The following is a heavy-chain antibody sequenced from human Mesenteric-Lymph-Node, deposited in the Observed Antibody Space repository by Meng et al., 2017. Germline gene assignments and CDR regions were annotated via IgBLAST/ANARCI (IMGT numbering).Heavy chain of an antibody. CDR3: AQDLNWRKY. CDR1: GFMFSSHW. D-gene: IGHD1-20*01. Sequence: GESLKISCAASGFMFSSHWMTWVRQAPGKGLEWVACINPGGSERNYVDSVRGRFTISRDDAKNSLYLQMNSLRAEDTAVYYCAQDLNWRKYWGQGTLVTVSS. J-gene: IGHJ4*02. CDR2: INPGGSER. V-gene: IGHV3-7*03.